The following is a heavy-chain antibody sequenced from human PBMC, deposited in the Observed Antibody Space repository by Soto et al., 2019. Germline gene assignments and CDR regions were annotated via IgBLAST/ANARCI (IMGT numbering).Heavy chain of an antibody. CDR3: ARGQGGRYYYGSEISLAEFGMDV. CDR2: INHSGST. CDR1: GGSFSGYY. J-gene: IGHJ6*02. Sequence: QVQLQQWGAGLLKPSETLSLTCAVYGGSFSGYYWSWIRQPQGKGLEWIGEINHSGSTNYNPSLKIRVTISVDTSKNQFSLKLSSVTAADTAVYYCARGQGGRYYYGSEISLAEFGMDVWGQGTTVTVSS. V-gene: IGHV4-34*01. D-gene: IGHD3-10*01.